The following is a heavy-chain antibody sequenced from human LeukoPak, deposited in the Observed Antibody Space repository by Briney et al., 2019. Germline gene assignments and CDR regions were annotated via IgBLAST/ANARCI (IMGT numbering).Heavy chain of an antibody. J-gene: IGHJ4*02. CDR1: GLSFDGYA. CDR3: AKGSSGWYVYFDY. V-gene: IGHV3-9*01. CDR2: ISWNSDSV. D-gene: IGHD6-19*01. Sequence: GRSLRLSCAASGLSFDGYAMHWVRHAPGKGLEWVSGISWNSDSVGYADSEKGRFTICRDNDKTSLHQQMISLSAEDAALYYCAKGSSGWYVYFDYWGQGTLVTGSS.